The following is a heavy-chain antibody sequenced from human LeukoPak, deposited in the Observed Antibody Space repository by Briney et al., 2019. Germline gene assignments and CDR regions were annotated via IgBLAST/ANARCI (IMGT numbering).Heavy chain of an antibody. J-gene: IGHJ6*03. Sequence: ASVKVSCKASGGTFSSYAISWVRQAPGQGLEWMGGIIPIFGTANYAQKFQGRVTITTDESTSTAYMELSSLRSEDTAVYYCARAYREYSSSSDYYYYYYMDGWGKGTTGTVSS. CDR2: IIPIFGTA. V-gene: IGHV1-69*05. CDR1: GGTFSSYA. D-gene: IGHD6-6*01. CDR3: ARAYREYSSSSDYYYYYYMDG.